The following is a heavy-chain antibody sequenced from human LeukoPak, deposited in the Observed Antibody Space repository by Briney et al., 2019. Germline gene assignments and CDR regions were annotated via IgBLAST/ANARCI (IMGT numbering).Heavy chain of an antibody. CDR3: ATGVAAAVAFDY. CDR1: GLTFSSYA. V-gene: IGHV3-23*01. Sequence: GGSLRLSCAASGLTFSSYAMSWVRQAQGKGLEWVSAIGGSGGSTYHADSGKGRFTISRDNSKDTLYLQMNSLRADDTAVYYCATGVAAAVAFDYWGQGTLVTVSS. J-gene: IGHJ4*02. D-gene: IGHD6-13*01. CDR2: IGGSGGST.